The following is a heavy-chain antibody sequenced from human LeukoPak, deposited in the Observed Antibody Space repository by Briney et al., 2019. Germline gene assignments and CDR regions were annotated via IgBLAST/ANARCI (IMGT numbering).Heavy chain of an antibody. J-gene: IGHJ4*02. V-gene: IGHV4-34*01. D-gene: IGHD2-15*01. CDR1: GGSFSGYY. Sequence: PSETLSLTCAVYGGSFSGYYWSWIRQPPGKGLEWIGEINHSGSTNYNPSLKSRVTISVDTSKNQFSLKLSSVTAADTAVYYCARGLIPAVFYDYWGQGTLVTVSS. CDR2: INHSGST. CDR3: ARGLIPAVFYDY.